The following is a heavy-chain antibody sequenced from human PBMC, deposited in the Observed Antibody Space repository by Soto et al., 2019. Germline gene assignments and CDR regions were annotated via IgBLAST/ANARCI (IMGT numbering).Heavy chain of an antibody. CDR3: AREKAVPAARVNRVRWFDP. CDR2: IYYSGST. CDR1: GGSISSGGYY. Sequence: PSETLSLTCTVSGGSISSGGYYWSWIRQHPGKGLEWIGYIYYSGSTYYNPSLKSRVTISVDTSKNQFSLKLSSVTAADTAVYYCAREKAVPAARVNRVRWFDPWGQGTLVTVSS. V-gene: IGHV4-31*03. J-gene: IGHJ5*02. D-gene: IGHD2-2*01.